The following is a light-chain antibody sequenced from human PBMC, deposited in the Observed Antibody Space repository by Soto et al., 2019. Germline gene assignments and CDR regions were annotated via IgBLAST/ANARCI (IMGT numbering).Light chain of an antibody. Sequence: DIQMTQSPSTLSASVGDRVTITCRASQSINTWLAWYQQKPGKAPKLLIYKASSLQSGVPSRFSGSGSGTEFNLTISSLQPDDFATYYCQQYNTYSLAFGQGTKVEIK. J-gene: IGKJ1*01. CDR2: KAS. CDR1: QSINTW. V-gene: IGKV1-5*03. CDR3: QQYNTYSLA.